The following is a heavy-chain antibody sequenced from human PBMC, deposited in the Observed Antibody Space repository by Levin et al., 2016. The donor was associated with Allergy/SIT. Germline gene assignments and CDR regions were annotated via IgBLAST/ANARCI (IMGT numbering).Heavy chain of an antibody. CDR2: IYYSGST. D-gene: IGHD6-13*01. V-gene: IGHV4-59*01. Sequence: WIRQPPGKGLEWIGYIYYSGSTNYNPSLKSRVTISVDTSKNQFSLKLSSVTAADTAVYYCARGPPSWYGQYFDYWGQGTLVTVSS. J-gene: IGHJ4*02. CDR3: ARGPPSWYGQYFDY.